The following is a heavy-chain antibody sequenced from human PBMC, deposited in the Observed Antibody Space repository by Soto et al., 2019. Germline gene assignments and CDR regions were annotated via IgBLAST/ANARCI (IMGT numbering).Heavy chain of an antibody. V-gene: IGHV4-31*03. J-gene: IGHJ6*02. CDR3: ASQGPLNYYYGMDV. Sequence: QVQLQESGPGLVKPSQTLSLTCTVSGGSISSGGYYWSWIRQHPGKGLEWIGYIYYSGSTYYNPSLKSRVTISVDTSKNQLSLKLSSVTAADTAVYYCASQGPLNYYYGMDVWGQGTTVTVSS. CDR2: IYYSGST. CDR1: GGSISSGGYY.